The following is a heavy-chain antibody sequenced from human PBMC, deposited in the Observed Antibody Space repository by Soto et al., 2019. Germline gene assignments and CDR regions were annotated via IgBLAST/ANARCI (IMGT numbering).Heavy chain of an antibody. CDR3: ARVGLRAAVDY. CDR1: GGSFSGYY. CDR2: INHSGST. J-gene: IGHJ4*02. Sequence: QVQLQQWGGGLLKPSETLSLTCAVYGGSFSGYYWSWIRQPPGKGLEWIGEINHSGSTNYNPSLKSRVTISVDTSKNQFSLKLSSVTAADTAVYYCARVGLRAAVDYWGQGTLVTVSS. V-gene: IGHV4-34*01. D-gene: IGHD2-15*01.